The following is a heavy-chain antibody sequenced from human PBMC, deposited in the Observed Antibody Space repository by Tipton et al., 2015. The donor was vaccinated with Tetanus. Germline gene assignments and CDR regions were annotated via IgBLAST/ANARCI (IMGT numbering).Heavy chain of an antibody. D-gene: IGHD3-10*01. CDR1: GHNSRSYW. CDR3: ARLPKHYSASGST. CDR2: IYPGDSDA. Sequence: QSGPEVKKPGESLKISCKASGHNSRSYWVSWVRQMPGKGLEWLVLIYPGDSDATYSPSFQGQVTISADKSISTAYLQWTSLKASDTAIYFCARLPKHYSASGSTWGQGTLVTVAS. J-gene: IGHJ5*02. V-gene: IGHV5-51*01.